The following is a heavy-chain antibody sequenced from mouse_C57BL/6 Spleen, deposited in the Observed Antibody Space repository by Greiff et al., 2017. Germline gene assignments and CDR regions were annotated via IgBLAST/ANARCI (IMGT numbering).Heavy chain of an antibody. CDR1: GYSFTSYY. CDR2: IYPGSGNT. Sequence: VQLQESGPELVKPGASVKISCKASGYSFTSYYIHWVKQRPGPGLEWIGWIYPGSGNTKYNEKFKGKATLTAATSSSTAYMQLSSLTSEDSAVYYCARATGEFDYWGQGTTLTVSS. J-gene: IGHJ2*01. V-gene: IGHV1-66*01. CDR3: ARATGEFDY.